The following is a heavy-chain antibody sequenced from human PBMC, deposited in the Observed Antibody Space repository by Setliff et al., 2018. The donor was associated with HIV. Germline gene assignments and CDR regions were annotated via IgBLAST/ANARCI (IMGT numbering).Heavy chain of an antibody. D-gene: IGHD2-15*01. Sequence: PGGSLRLSCAASGFTFSSYSMNWVRQAPGKGLEWVSSISSSSSYIYYADSVKGRFTISRDNAKNSLYLQMNSLRAEDTAVYYCAREPGGHCSGGSCYGYWGQGTLVTVS. CDR3: AREPGGHCSGGSCYGY. J-gene: IGHJ4*02. CDR1: GFTFSSYS. V-gene: IGHV3-21*01. CDR2: ISSSSSYI.